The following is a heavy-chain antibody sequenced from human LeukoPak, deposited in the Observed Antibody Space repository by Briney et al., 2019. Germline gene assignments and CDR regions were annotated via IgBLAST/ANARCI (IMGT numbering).Heavy chain of an antibody. CDR3: VASDFWSGSYGMDV. D-gene: IGHD3-3*01. CDR1: GFTVSSNY. CDR2: IYSGGST. Sequence: GGSLRLSCAASGFTVSSNYVSWVRQAPGKGLEWVSVIYSGGSTYYADSVKGRFTISRDNSKNTLYLQMNSLRAEDTAVYYCVASDFWSGSYGMDVWGQGTTVTVSS. J-gene: IGHJ6*02. V-gene: IGHV3-66*01.